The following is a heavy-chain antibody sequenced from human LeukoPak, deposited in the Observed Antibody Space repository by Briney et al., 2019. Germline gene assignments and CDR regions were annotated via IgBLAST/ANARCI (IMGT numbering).Heavy chain of an antibody. CDR2: IYYSGST. V-gene: IGHV4-59*01. D-gene: IGHD1-26*01. J-gene: IGHJ3*02. Sequence: SETLSLTCTVSGGSISSYYWSWIRQPPGKGLEWIGYIYYSGSTNYNPSLKSRVTISVDTSKNQFSLKLSSVTAADTAVYYCARDVARWEARPDDAFDIWGQGTMVTVSS. CDR1: GGSISSYY. CDR3: ARDVARWEARPDDAFDI.